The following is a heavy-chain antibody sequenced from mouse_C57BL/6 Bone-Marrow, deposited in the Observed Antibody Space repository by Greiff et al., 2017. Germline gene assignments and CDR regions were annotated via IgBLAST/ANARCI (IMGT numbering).Heavy chain of an antibody. J-gene: IGHJ4*01. CDR3: ARRYSNYVYAMDY. CDR2: ISSGSSTI. V-gene: IGHV5-17*01. Sequence: EVKLMESGGGLVKPGGSLKLSCAASGFTFSDYGMHWVRQAPEKGLEWVAYISSGSSTIYYADTVKGRFTISRDNAKNTLFLQMTSLRSEDTAMYYCARRYSNYVYAMDYWGQGTSVTVSS. D-gene: IGHD2-5*01. CDR1: GFTFSDYG.